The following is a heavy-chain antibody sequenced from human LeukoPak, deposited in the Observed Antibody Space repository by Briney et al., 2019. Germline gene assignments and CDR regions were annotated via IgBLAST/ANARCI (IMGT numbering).Heavy chain of an antibody. CDR3: ARGIDFALFDY. V-gene: IGHV4-31*03. D-gene: IGHD3-3*01. CDR2: IYYSGST. Sequence: PSETLSLTCTVSGGSISSGGYYWSWIRQHPGKGLEWIGYIYYSGSTYYNPSLKSRVTISVDTSKNQFSLKLSSVTAADTAVYYCARGIDFALFDYWGQGTLVTVSS. CDR1: GGSISSGGYY. J-gene: IGHJ4*02.